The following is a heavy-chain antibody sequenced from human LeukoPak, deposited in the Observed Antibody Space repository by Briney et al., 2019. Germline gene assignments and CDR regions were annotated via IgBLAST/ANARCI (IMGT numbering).Heavy chain of an antibody. V-gene: IGHV1-8*03. D-gene: IGHD3-3*01. CDR1: GYTFTSYD. J-gene: IGHJ5*02. CDR2: MNPNSGNT. CDR3: ARGTFTIFGGGRFDP. Sequence: ASVTVSCKASGYTFTSYDINWVRQATGQGREWMGGMNPNSGNTGYAQKFQGRVTITRNTSISTAYMELSSLRSEDKAVYCRARGTFTIFGGGRFDPWGQGTLVTVSS.